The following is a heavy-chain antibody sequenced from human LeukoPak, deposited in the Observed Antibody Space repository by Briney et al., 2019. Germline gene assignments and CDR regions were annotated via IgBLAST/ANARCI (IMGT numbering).Heavy chain of an antibody. V-gene: IGHV3-15*07. D-gene: IGHD2-2*01. CDR2: IKRRSDGGTP. CDR3: TTDTRRIDTFA. Sequence: GGSLRLSCAASGFSFNDAWMNWVRQAPGKGLEWVGRIKRRSDGGTPDYAAPVQDRFTISRDESKNTLYLQMNSLKTGDTAVYYCTTDTRRIDTFAWGQGTLVTVAA. J-gene: IGHJ4*02. CDR1: GFSFNDAW.